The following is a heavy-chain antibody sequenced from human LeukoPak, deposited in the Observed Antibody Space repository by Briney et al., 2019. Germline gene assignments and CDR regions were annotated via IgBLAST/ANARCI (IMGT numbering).Heavy chain of an antibody. CDR2: IYYSGST. J-gene: IGHJ3*02. CDR1: GGSISSGGYY. V-gene: IGHV4-61*08. D-gene: IGHD1-26*01. CDR3: ARGSGSRDAFDI. Sequence: SETLSLTCTVSGGSISSGGYYWSWIRQSPGKGLEWIGYIYYSGSTNYNPSLKSRVTISVDTPKNQFSLKLSSVTAADTAIYYCARGSGSRDAFDIWGQGTMVSISS.